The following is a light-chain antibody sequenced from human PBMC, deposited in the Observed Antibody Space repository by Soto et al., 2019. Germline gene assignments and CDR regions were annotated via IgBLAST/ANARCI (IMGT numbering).Light chain of an antibody. CDR2: AAF. J-gene: IGKJ3*01. CDR3: QQSYNLPFT. V-gene: IGKV1-39*01. Sequence: DIQMTQSPSSLSASVGDRVTITCRASQSISSYLNWYQQKPGKAPKLLIYAAFILQSGVPSRFGGSGAGTDFTLTISRLQPEDVATYYCQQSYNLPFTFGPGTKVDI. CDR1: QSISSY.